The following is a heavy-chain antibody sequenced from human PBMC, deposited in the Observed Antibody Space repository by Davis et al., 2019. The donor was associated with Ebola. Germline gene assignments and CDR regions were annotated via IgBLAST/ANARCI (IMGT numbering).Heavy chain of an antibody. CDR3: ARDTAMVSSRYYYYGMDV. D-gene: IGHD5-18*01. CDR2: IYYSGST. CDR1: GGSISSSSYY. Sequence: MPSETLSPTCTVSGGSISSSSYYWGWIRQPPGKGLEWIGSIYYSGSTYYNPSLKSRATISVDTSKNQFSLKLSSVTAADTAVYYCARDTAMVSSRYYYYGMDVWGQGTTVTVSS. V-gene: IGHV4-39*07. J-gene: IGHJ6*02.